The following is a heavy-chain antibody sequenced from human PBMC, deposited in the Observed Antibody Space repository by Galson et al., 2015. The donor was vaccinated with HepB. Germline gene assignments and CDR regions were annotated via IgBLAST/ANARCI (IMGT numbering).Heavy chain of an antibody. D-gene: IGHD6-13*01. J-gene: IGHJ4*02. V-gene: IGHV3-43*01. Sequence: SLRLSCAASGFTFDDYTMHWVRQAPGKGLEWVSLICWDGGSTYYSDSVKGRFTISRDNSKNSLYLQMKSLRTEDTALYYCAKVEEEYSSSWYDYWGQGTLVTVSS. CDR2: ICWDGGST. CDR1: GFTFDDYT. CDR3: AKVEEEYSSSWYDY.